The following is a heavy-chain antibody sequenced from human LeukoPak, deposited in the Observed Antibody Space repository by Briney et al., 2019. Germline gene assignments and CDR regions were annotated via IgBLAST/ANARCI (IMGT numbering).Heavy chain of an antibody. CDR1: EFTFSSYA. V-gene: IGHV3-23*01. Sequence: GGSLRLSCAASEFTFSSYAMSWVRQAPGKGLEWVSGISGSGGSTYYADSVKGRFTISRDNSRNTLYLQMNNLRAEDTALYYCAKDQNSGSGSYSNFDYWGQGTLVTVSS. CDR3: AKDQNSGSGSYSNFDY. J-gene: IGHJ4*02. CDR2: ISGSGGST. D-gene: IGHD3-10*01.